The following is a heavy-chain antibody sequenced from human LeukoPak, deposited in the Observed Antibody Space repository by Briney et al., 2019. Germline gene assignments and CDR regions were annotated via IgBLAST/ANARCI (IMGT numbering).Heavy chain of an antibody. CDR3: ARHETSGYSYGYALDI. D-gene: IGHD5-18*01. V-gene: IGHV4-59*08. J-gene: IGHJ3*02. CDR1: GGSISPYY. CDR2: IYYSGST. Sequence: SETLSLTCTVSGGSISPYYWSWIRQPPGKGLEWIGYIYYSGSTNYSPSLKSRVTISVDTPKNQFSLRLSSVTAADTAVYYCARHETSGYSYGYALDIWGQGTMVTVSS.